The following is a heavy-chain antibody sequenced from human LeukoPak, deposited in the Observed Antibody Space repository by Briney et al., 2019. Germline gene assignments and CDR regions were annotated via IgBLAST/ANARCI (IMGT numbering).Heavy chain of an antibody. CDR3: AKDRGIVVVVAGFDY. J-gene: IGHJ4*02. V-gene: IGHV3-53*05. D-gene: IGHD2-15*01. CDR1: GFTVSSNY. CDR2: IYSGGST. Sequence: GGSLGLSCAASGFTVSSNYMSWVRQAPGKGLEWVSVIYSGGSTYYADSVKGRFTISRDNSKNTLYLQMNSLRAEDTAVYYCAKDRGIVVVVAGFDYWGQGTLVTVSS.